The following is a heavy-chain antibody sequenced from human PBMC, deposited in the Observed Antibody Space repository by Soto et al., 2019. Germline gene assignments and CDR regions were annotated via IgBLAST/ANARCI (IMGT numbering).Heavy chain of an antibody. V-gene: IGHV4-38-2*01. D-gene: IGHD4-4*01. CDR2: MYHSGST. CDR1: GYSISSGYY. Sequence: SETLSLTCAVSGYSISSGYYWGWIRQPPGKGLEWIGSMYHSGSTYYNPSLKSRVTISVDTSKNQFSLKLSSVTAADTAVYYCARAPSADYTYYFDYWGQGTLVTVSS. J-gene: IGHJ4*02. CDR3: ARAPSADYTYYFDY.